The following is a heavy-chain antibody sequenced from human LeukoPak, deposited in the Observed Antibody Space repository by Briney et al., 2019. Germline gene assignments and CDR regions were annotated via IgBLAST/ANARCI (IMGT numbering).Heavy chain of an antibody. Sequence: GRSLRLSCAASGFTFSSYGMHWVRQAPGKGLEWVAVISYDGSNKYYADSVKGRFTISRDNSKNTLYLQMNSLRAEDTAVYYCARQWELPGGFDYWGQGTLVTVSS. D-gene: IGHD1-26*01. CDR2: ISYDGSNK. V-gene: IGHV3-30*19. J-gene: IGHJ4*02. CDR3: ARQWELPGGFDY. CDR1: GFTFSSYG.